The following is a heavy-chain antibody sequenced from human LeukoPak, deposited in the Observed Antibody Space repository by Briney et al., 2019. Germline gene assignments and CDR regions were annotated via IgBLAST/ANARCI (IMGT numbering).Heavy chain of an antibody. V-gene: IGHV1-69*13. CDR2: IIPIFGTA. CDR1: GGTFSSYA. CDR3: ARDGGDGYKFDY. J-gene: IGHJ4*02. D-gene: IGHD5-24*01. Sequence: SVKVSCKASGGTFSSYAISWVRQAPGQGLEWMGGIIPIFGTANYAQKFQGRVTITADESTSTAYMELSSLRSEDTAVYYCARDGGDGYKFDYWGQGTLVTVSS.